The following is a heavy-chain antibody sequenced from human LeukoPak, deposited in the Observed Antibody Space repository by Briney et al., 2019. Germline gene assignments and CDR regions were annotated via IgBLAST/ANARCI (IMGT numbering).Heavy chain of an antibody. CDR2: ISGSGGST. V-gene: IGHV3-23*01. J-gene: IGHJ6*03. CDR1: GFTFSSYA. Sequence: GGSLRLSCAASGFTFSSYAMSWVRQAPGKGLEWVSAISGSGGSTYYADSVKGRFTISRDNAKNSLYLQMNSLRAEDTAVYYCARVNSYYYYMDVWGKGTTVTVSS. CDR3: ARVNSYYYYMDV.